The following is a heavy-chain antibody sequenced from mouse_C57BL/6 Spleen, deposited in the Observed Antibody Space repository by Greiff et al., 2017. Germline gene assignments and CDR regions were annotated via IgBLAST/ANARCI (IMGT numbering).Heavy chain of an antibody. CDR1: GYSITSGYD. V-gene: IGHV3-1*01. J-gene: IGHJ2*01. D-gene: IGHD4-1*01. CDR2: ISYSGST. Sequence: EVKLVESGPGMVKPSQSLSLTCTVTGYSITSGYDWHWIRHFPGNKLEWMGYISYSGSTNYNPSLKSRISITHDTSKNHFFLKLNSVTTEDTATYYCARTGTDGYFDYWGQGTTLTVSS. CDR3: ARTGTDGYFDY.